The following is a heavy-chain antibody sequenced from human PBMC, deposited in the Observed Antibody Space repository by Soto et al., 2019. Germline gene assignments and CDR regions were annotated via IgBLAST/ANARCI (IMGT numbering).Heavy chain of an antibody. CDR3: ARDPSGLELGRFDY. J-gene: IGHJ4*02. CDR1: GFTFSSYS. Sequence: PGGSLRLSCAASGFTFSSYSMNWVRQAPGKGLEWVSSISSSSSYIYYADSVKGRFTISRDNAKNSLYLQMNSLRAEDTAVYYCARDPSGLELGRFDYWGQGTLVTVSS. V-gene: IGHV3-21*01. CDR2: ISSSSSYI. D-gene: IGHD7-27*01.